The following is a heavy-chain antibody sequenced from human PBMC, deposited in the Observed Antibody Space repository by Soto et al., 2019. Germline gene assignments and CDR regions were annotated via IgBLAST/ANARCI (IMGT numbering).Heavy chain of an antibody. J-gene: IGHJ4*02. V-gene: IGHV1-69*06. CDR3: ARDRPLYSGSYFPNYYFDY. CDR2: IIPIFGTA. D-gene: IGHD1-26*01. Sequence: QVQLVQSGAEVQKPGSSVKVSCKASGGTFSSYAISWVRQAPGQGLEWLGGIIPIFGTANYAQKFQDRVTITADKSTSTAYMELSSLRSEDTAVYYCARDRPLYSGSYFPNYYFDYWGQGTLVTVSS. CDR1: GGTFSSYA.